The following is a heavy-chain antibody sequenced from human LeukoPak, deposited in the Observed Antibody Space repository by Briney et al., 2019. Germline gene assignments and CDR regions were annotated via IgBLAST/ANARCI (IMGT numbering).Heavy chain of an antibody. J-gene: IGHJ5*02. CDR3: ARELATPSEAEAAAGTGTGPAFDP. V-gene: IGHV1-8*03. CDR1: GYTFTSYD. D-gene: IGHD6-13*01. CDR2: MNPNSGNT. Sequence: ASVKVSCKASGYTFTSYDINWVRQATGQGLEWMGWMNPNSGNTGYAQKFQGRVTITRNTSISTAYMELRSLRSDDTAVYYCARELATPSEAEAAAGTGTGPAFDPWGQGTLVTVSS.